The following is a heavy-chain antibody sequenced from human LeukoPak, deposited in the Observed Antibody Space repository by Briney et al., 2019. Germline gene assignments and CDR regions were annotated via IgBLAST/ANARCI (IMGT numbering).Heavy chain of an antibody. D-gene: IGHD3-3*01. CDR1: GFTFSSYG. V-gene: IGHV3-30*18. J-gene: IGHJ3*02. CDR3: AKDRTIFGVVDAFDI. Sequence: QPGRSLRLSCAASGFTFSSYGMHWVRQAPGKGLEWVAVIWYGGSNKYYADSVKGRFTISRDNSKNTLYLQMNSLRAEDTAVYYCAKDRTIFGVVDAFDIWGQGTMVTVSS. CDR2: IWYGGSNK.